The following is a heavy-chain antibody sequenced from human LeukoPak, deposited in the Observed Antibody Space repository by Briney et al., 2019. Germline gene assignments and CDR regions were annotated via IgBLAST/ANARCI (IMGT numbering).Heavy chain of an antibody. CDR1: GGSITSSSYY. V-gene: IGHV4-39*07. CDR3: ASPRGYCSSTNCPFDY. D-gene: IGHD2-2*01. Sequence: SETLSLTCSVSGGSITSSSYYWGWIRQPPEKGLEWIGEINHSGSTNYNPSLKSRVTISVDTSKNQFSLKLSSVTAADTAVYYCASPRGYCSSTNCPFDYWGQGTLVTVSS. CDR2: INHSGST. J-gene: IGHJ4*02.